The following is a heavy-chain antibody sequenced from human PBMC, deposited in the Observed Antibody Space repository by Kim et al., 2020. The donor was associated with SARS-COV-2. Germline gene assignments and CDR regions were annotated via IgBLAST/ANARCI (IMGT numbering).Heavy chain of an antibody. Sequence: ASVKVSCKASGYTFTSYGISWVRQAPGQGLEWMGWISAYNGNTNYAQKLQGRVTMTTDTSTSTAYMELRSLRSDDTAVYYCASSANPWYYYYGMDVWGQGTTVTVSS. V-gene: IGHV1-18*04. CDR3: ASSANPWYYYYGMDV. J-gene: IGHJ6*02. D-gene: IGHD2-15*01. CDR2: ISAYNGNT. CDR1: GYTFTSYG.